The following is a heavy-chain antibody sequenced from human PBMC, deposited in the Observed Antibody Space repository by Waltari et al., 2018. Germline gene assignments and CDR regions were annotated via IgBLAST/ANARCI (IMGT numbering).Heavy chain of an antibody. D-gene: IGHD5-12*01. CDR3: AKYSGYDEGLDY. V-gene: IGHV3-23*04. CDR2: ISGSGGST. CDR1: GFTFSSYA. J-gene: IGHJ4*02. Sequence: EVQLVESGGGLVQPGGSLRLSCAASGFTFSSYAMSWVRQAPGKGVRGVSDISGSGGSTYYEDSVKGRFTISRDNSKNTLYLQMNSLRAEDTAVYYCAKYSGYDEGLDYWGQGTLVTVSS.